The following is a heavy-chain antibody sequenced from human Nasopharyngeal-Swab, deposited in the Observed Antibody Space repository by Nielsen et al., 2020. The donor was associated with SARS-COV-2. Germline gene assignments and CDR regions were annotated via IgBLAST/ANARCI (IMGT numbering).Heavy chain of an antibody. J-gene: IGHJ3*02. D-gene: IGHD3-22*01. CDR3: AREPDTMIAVSPDAFDI. CDR2: IYYSGST. CDR1: GGSVSSGSYY. V-gene: IGHV4-61*01. Sequence: CPVSGGSVSSGSYYWSWIRQPPGKGLEWIGYIYYSGSTNYNPSLKSRVTISVDTSKNQFSLKLSSVTAADTAVYYCAREPDTMIAVSPDAFDIWGQGTMVTVSS.